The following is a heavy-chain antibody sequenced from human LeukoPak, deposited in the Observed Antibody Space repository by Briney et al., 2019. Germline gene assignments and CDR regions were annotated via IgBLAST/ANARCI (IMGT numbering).Heavy chain of an antibody. CDR2: ISSSSSYI. CDR1: GFTFSSYS. Sequence: GSLTLSCAASGFTFSSYSMNWVRQAPGKGLEWVSSISSSSSYIYYSASVKGRFTISRDNAKNSLYLQMNSLRAEDTAVYYCARAPDIVATVFDYWGQGSLASVSS. D-gene: IGHD5-12*01. J-gene: IGHJ4*02. CDR3: ARAPDIVATVFDY. V-gene: IGHV3-21*01.